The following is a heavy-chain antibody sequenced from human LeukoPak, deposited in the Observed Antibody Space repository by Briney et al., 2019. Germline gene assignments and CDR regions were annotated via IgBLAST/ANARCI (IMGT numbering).Heavy chain of an antibody. Sequence: SETLSLTCTVSGGSISSYYWSWIRQPPGKGLEWIGYIYYSGSTNYNPSLKSRVTISVDTSKNQFSLTLSSVTAADTAVYYCARSRDENSNYGILNYYYYMDVWGKGTTVTVSS. D-gene: IGHD4-11*01. CDR3: ARSRDENSNYGILNYYYYMDV. CDR2: IYYSGST. CDR1: GGSISSYY. J-gene: IGHJ6*03. V-gene: IGHV4-59*01.